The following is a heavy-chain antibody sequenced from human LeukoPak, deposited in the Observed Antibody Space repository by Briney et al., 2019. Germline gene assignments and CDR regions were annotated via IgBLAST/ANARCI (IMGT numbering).Heavy chain of an antibody. V-gene: IGHV1-46*01. Sequence: ASVKVSCKASGCTFTSYYMHWVRQAPGQGLEWMGIINPSGGSTSNAQKFQGRVTMTRDTSTSTDYMELSSLRSEDTAVYYCARESDCSSSSCHHAFDIWGQGTMVTVSS. D-gene: IGHD2-15*01. CDR3: ARESDCSSSSCHHAFDI. CDR1: GCTFTSYY. CDR2: INPSGGST. J-gene: IGHJ3*02.